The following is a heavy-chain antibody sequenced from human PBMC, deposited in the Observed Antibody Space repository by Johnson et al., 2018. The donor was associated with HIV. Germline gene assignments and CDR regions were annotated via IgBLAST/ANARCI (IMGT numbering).Heavy chain of an antibody. Sequence: VLLVESGGGVVQPGRSLRLSCAASGFTFSNAWMNWVRQAPGKGLEWVGRIKSKTDGGTTDYAAPVKGRFTISRDDSKNTLYLQMNSLKTEDTAVYYCTNPDTAMATGAFDIWGQGTMVTVSS. CDR1: GFTFSNAW. J-gene: IGHJ3*02. D-gene: IGHD5-18*01. V-gene: IGHV3-15*01. CDR3: TNPDTAMATGAFDI. CDR2: IKSKTDGGTT.